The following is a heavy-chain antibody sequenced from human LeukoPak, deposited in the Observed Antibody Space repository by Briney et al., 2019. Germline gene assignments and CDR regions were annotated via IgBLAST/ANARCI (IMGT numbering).Heavy chain of an antibody. J-gene: IGHJ4*02. V-gene: IGHV3-48*01. CDR2: ISSSSSTI. CDR3: ARGPPFGELFFDY. Sequence: GGSLRLSCAASGFTCSSYSMNWVRQAPGKGLEWVSYISSSSSTIYYADSVKGRFTISRDNAKNSLYLQMNSLRAEDTAVYYCARGPPFGELFFDYWGQGTLVTVSS. D-gene: IGHD3-10*01. CDR1: GFTCSSYS.